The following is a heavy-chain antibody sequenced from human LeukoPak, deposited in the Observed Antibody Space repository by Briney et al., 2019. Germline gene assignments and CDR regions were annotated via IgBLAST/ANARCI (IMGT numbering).Heavy chain of an antibody. CDR1: GYTFTSYG. V-gene: IGHV1-18*01. Sequence: ASVKVSCKASGYTFTSYGISWVRQAPGQGLEWMGWISAYNGNTNYAQKLQGRVTMTTDASTSTAYMELRSLRSDDTAVYYCAREEITIFGVVTPPDYWGQGTLVTVSS. D-gene: IGHD3-3*01. CDR3: AREEITIFGVVTPPDY. CDR2: ISAYNGNT. J-gene: IGHJ4*02.